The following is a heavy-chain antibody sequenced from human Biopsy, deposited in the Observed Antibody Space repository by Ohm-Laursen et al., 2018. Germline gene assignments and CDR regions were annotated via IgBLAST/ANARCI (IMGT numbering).Heavy chain of an antibody. CDR3: ARGSNEYGGLYFPH. CDR1: GSSFTGHY. CDR2: ISHTGYT. D-gene: IGHD4-23*01. J-gene: IGHJ1*01. Sequence: TLSLTCTVSGSSFTGHYWTWIRQPPGKGLEWIGHISHTGYTSYKSSLKSRVTISLDTSRKHFSLRLTSLAAADTAVYYCARGSNEYGGLYFPHWGQGTLVTVSS. V-gene: IGHV4-59*11.